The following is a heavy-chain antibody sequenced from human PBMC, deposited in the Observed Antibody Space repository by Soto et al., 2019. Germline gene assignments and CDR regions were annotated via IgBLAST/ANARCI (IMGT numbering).Heavy chain of an antibody. D-gene: IGHD5-12*01. V-gene: IGHV3-21*01. CDR3: ARGARLRPQDY. Sequence: GGSLRLSCADSGFTFGGYSMNCFLQAPGKGLACVSSISSSSSYLYYADSVKGRFTISRANAKNSLYLQMHSLSAEDTAVYYCARGARLRPQDYSGQETLVTDSS. J-gene: IGHJ4*02. CDR2: ISSSSSYL. CDR1: GFTFGGYS.